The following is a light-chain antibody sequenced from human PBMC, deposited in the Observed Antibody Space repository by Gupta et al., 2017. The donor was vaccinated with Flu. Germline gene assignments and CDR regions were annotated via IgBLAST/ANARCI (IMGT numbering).Light chain of an antibody. V-gene: IGKV1-33*01. CDR3: QQHENSPPIT. CDR2: DAS. Sequence: DIQMTQSPSSLSASVGDRVAITCQANEDISKYLNWYQHKPGKAPTLLIYDASNLETGVPSRFSGSGCGTNLTLTTSSRQAEDYAAYYCQQHENSPPITFGHGTKVDVK. CDR1: EDISKY. J-gene: IGKJ3*01.